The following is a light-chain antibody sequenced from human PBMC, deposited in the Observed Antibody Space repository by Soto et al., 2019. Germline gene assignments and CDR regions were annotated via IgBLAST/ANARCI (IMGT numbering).Light chain of an antibody. Sequence: DIQMTQSPSSLSASVGDRVTITCRASQSSSSYLNWYQQKTGKAPNLRIQAAFNLQRGVPSRVSGSGSGTDVTLTISSLQPEDFATYYCQQSYSFPRTFGQGTKVDIK. J-gene: IGKJ1*01. V-gene: IGKV1-39*01. CDR1: QSSSSY. CDR2: AAF. CDR3: QQSYSFPRT.